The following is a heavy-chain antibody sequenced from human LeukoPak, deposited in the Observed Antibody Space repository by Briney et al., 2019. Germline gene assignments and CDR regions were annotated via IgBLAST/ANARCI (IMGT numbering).Heavy chain of an antibody. CDR2: IKTDGSEK. D-gene: IGHD3-22*01. Sequence: GGSLRLSCEGSGFTLSNYWLGWVRQAPGKGLQWVANIKTDGSEKYYVDSVKGRFTISRDNAKNSLYLQMNSLRAEDTAVYYCATYSSLNRREFQYWGQGTLLTVSS. CDR1: GFTLSNYW. V-gene: IGHV3-7*01. CDR3: ATYSSLNRREFQY. J-gene: IGHJ1*01.